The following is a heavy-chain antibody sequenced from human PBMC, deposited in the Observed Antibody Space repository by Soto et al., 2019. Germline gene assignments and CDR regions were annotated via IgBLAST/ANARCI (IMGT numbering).Heavy chain of an antibody. CDR1: GYTFTSYA. J-gene: IGHJ5*02. D-gene: IGHD5-12*01. Sequence: QVQLVQSGAEEKKPGASVKVSCKASGYTFTSYAMHWVRQAPGQRLEWMGWINAGNGNTKYSQKFLGRVTITRDTSASTAYMELSSLRSEDTAVYYCARAPLSGYNWFDPWGQGTLVTVSS. V-gene: IGHV1-3*05. CDR2: INAGNGNT. CDR3: ARAPLSGYNWFDP.